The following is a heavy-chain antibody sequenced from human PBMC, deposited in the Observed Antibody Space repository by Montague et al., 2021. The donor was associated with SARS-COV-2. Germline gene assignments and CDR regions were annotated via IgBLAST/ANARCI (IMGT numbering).Heavy chain of an antibody. V-gene: IGHV4-31*03. CDR2: IFHTGRA. CDR3: ARVRLFYYLDY. CDR1: GTSIRSGGYY. Sequence: TLSLTCTVSGTSIRSGGYYWTWIRQHPGKGLKWIGYIFHTGRAYYNPSLETRVNISVDTSNNLFSPRLSSVTAADTAMYFCARVRLFYYLDYGGQGTLVTVSS. D-gene: IGHD3-3*01. J-gene: IGHJ4*02.